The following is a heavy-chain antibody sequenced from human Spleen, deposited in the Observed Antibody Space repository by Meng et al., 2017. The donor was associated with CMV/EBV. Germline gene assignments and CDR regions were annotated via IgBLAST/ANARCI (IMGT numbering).Heavy chain of an antibody. D-gene: IGHD1-1*01. Sequence: GGSLRLSCAASGFTFSSYWTHWVRQAPGKGLVWVSRINADGSSTSYADSVKGRFTISRDISKNTLYVQMSSPRVEDTSVYYCARAGTDLRGDQGTLVTVSS. J-gene: IGHJ4*02. CDR2: INADGSST. V-gene: IGHV3-74*01. CDR1: GFTFSSYW. CDR3: ARAGTDLR.